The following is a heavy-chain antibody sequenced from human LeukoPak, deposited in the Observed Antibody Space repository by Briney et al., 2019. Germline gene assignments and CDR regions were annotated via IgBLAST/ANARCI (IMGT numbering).Heavy chain of an antibody. CDR2: ISSSGSTK. Sequence: PGGSLRLSCAASGFTFSSYEMSWVRQAPGKGLEWVSSISSSGSTKYYADSLKGRFTISRDNARNSLYLQMNSLRAEDTAVYYCHYDSSGHDAFDIWGQGTMVTVSS. V-gene: IGHV3-48*03. J-gene: IGHJ3*02. CDR1: GFTFSSYE. CDR3: HYDSSGHDAFDI. D-gene: IGHD3-22*01.